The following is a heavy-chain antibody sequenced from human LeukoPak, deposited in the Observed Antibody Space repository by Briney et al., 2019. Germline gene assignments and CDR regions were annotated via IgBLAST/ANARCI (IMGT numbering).Heavy chain of an antibody. J-gene: IGHJ4*02. V-gene: IGHV3-9*01. CDR2: ISWNSGSI. CDR3: AKDIHDSSGYYDY. CDR1: GFTFDDYA. D-gene: IGHD3-22*01. Sequence: GGSLRLSCAASGFTFDDYAMHWVRQAPGKGLEWFSGISWNSGSIGYADSVKGRFTISRDNAKNSLYLQMNSLRAEDTALYYCAKDIHDSSGYYDYWGQGTLVTVSS.